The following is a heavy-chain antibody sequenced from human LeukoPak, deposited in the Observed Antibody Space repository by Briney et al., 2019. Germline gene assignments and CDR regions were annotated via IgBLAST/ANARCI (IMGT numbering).Heavy chain of an antibody. J-gene: IGHJ4*02. V-gene: IGHV4-34*01. CDR2: INHSGST. CDR1: GGSFSGYY. D-gene: IGHD3-22*01. CDR3: ARDSYYYDSSGYRDY. Sequence: SETLSLTCAVYGGSFSGYYWSWIRQPPGKGLEWIGEINHSGSTNYNPSLKSRVTISVDTSKNQFSLKLRSVTAADTAVYYCARDSYYYDSSGYRDYWGQGTLVTVSS.